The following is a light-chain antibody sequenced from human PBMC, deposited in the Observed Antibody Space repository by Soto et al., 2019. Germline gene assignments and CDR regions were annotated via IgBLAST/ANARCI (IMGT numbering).Light chain of an antibody. CDR1: SSDVGAYKY. Sequence: QSALTQPASVSGSPGQSITISCTGTSSDVGAYKYVSWYQHHPGKAPKLMIYGVSHRPSGVSNRFSGSKSGNTASLTISGLQAEDEADYYCYSYTQSTTLVFGGGTKVTVL. V-gene: IGLV2-14*01. CDR2: GVS. CDR3: YSYTQSTTLV. J-gene: IGLJ2*01.